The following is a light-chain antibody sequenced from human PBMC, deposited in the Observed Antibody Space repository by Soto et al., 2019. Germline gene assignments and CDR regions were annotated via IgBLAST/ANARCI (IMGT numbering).Light chain of an antibody. V-gene: IGKV1-5*03. J-gene: IGKJ1*01. CDR2: EAS. CDR1: QDVNNW. Sequence: DRQMTQSPSTLSAYVGDRVTITCRASQDVNNWLAWYQQKPGKAPKLLLYEASSLVTGVPSRFSGSGSGTEFTLTISSLQPDDFATYYCQQYDSRLSFGQGTKVEVQ. CDR3: QQYDSRLS.